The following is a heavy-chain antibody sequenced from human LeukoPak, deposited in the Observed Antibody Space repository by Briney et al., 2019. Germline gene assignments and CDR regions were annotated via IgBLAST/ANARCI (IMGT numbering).Heavy chain of an antibody. V-gene: IGHV3-30*18. J-gene: IGHJ4*02. Sequence: GGSLRLSCAASGFTFSSYGMHWVRQAPGKGLEWVAVISYDGSNKYYADSVKGRFTISRDNSKNTLYLQMNSLRAEDTAVYYCAKTGFGELSFDYWGQGTLVTVSS. CDR1: GFTFSSYG. CDR2: ISYDGSNK. CDR3: AKTGFGELSFDY. D-gene: IGHD3-10*01.